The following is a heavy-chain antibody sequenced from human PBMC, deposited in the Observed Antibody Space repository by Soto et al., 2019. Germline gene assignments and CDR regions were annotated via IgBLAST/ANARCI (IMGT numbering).Heavy chain of an antibody. CDR1: GDSVSSNSAV. V-gene: IGHV6-1*01. J-gene: IGHJ4*02. D-gene: IGHD4-4*01. CDR3: VRLVGNSWLDH. CDR2: TYYRSQWHY. Sequence: PSQSLSLTCAISGDSVSSNSAVWIWIRHSPSRGLEWLGRTYYRSQWHYEYAVFVQSRISIDPDTSKNHFSLQLNSVTPEDTAVYYCVRLVGNSWLDHWGQGTLVSVSS.